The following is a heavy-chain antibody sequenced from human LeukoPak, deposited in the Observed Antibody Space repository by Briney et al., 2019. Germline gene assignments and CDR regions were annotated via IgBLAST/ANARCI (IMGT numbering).Heavy chain of an antibody. CDR1: GGTFSSYA. CDR2: IIPIFGTA. D-gene: IGHD3-3*01. Sequence: GASVKVFCKASGGTFSSYAISWVRQAPGQGLEWMGRIIPIFGTANYAQKFQGRVTITTDESTSTAYMELSSLRSEDTAVYYCARDRGGYYDFWSGYLSFDYWGQGTLVTVSS. CDR3: ARDRGGYYDFWSGYLSFDY. V-gene: IGHV1-69*05. J-gene: IGHJ4*02.